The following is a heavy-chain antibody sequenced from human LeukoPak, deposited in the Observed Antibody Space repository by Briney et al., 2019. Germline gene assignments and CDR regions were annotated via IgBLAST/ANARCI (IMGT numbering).Heavy chain of an antibody. Sequence: ASVKVSCKTSGYIFTGHYLHWVRQAPGQGLEWMGWINPISGDTNYAQKFQGNISMTADTSTSTAYMELRRLRSDDTAVYYCAKGFDAADYYWGQGGFDFWGQGTKVIVSS. D-gene: IGHD3-16*01. J-gene: IGHJ3*01. CDR3: AKGFDAADYYWGQGGFDF. CDR1: GYIFTGHY. V-gene: IGHV1-2*02. CDR2: INPISGDT.